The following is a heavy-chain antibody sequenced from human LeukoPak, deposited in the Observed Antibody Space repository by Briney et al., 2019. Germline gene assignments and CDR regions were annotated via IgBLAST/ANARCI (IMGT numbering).Heavy chain of an antibody. Sequence: SETLSLTCTVSGGSLSPYYWSWLRQPPGKGLEWLGYIYYSGNTEYKPSLTSRVATSVDTSKNQFSLMLSSVTAADTAVYYCPRSTGSTMFIDYWGQGTLVTVSS. CDR3: PRSTGSTMFIDY. CDR1: GGSLSPYY. D-gene: IGHD3-10*02. V-gene: IGHV4-59*01. CDR2: IYYSGNT. J-gene: IGHJ4*02.